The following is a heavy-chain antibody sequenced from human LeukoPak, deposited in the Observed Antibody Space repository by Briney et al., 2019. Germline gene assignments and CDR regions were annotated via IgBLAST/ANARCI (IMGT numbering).Heavy chain of an antibody. Sequence: SETLSLTCAVSGYSISSGYYWGWIRQPPGKGLEWIGSIYHSGSTYYNPSLRSRVTISVDTSKNQFSLKLSSVTAADTAVYYCARVGYCSSTSCYAGALDYWGQGTLVTVSS. CDR2: IYHSGST. V-gene: IGHV4-38-2*01. D-gene: IGHD2-2*03. CDR1: GYSISSGYY. J-gene: IGHJ4*02. CDR3: ARVGYCSSTSCYAGALDY.